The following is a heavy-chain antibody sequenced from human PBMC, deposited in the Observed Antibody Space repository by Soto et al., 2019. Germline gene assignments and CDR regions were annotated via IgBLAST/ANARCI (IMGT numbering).Heavy chain of an antibody. CDR1: GGSISSSSYY. D-gene: IGHD2-2*01. J-gene: IGHJ6*03. CDR3: ARHAPYIVVVPAAPYYYDYMDV. CDR2: IYYSGST. V-gene: IGHV4-39*01. Sequence: QLQLQESGPGLVKPSETLSLTCTVSGGSISSSSYYWGWIRQPPGKGLEWIGSIYYSGSTYYNPSLKRRVTISVDTSKNQFSLKLRSVAAADTSVYYCARHAPYIVVVPAAPYYYDYMDVWGKGTTVTVSS.